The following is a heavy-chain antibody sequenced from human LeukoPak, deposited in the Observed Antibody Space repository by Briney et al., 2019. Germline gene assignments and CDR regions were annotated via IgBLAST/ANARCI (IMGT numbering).Heavy chain of an antibody. CDR1: GGSISIYY. D-gene: IGHD3-3*01. CDR3: ARQAADTIFGVVTNAPHWFDP. J-gene: IGHJ5*02. CDR2: IYYSGST. Sequence: PSETLSLTCTVSGGSISIYYWSWIRQPPGKGLEWIGYIYYSGSTNYNPSLKSRVTISVDTSKNQFSLKLSSVTAADTAVYYCARQAADTIFGVVTNAPHWFDPWGQGTLVTVSS. V-gene: IGHV4-59*08.